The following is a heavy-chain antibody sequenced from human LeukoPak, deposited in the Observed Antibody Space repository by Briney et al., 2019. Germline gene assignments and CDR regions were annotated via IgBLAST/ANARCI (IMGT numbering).Heavy chain of an antibody. Sequence: GSLRLSCAASGFTFSSFSMNWVRQAPGKGLEWVSYISSSSNTIYYADSVKGRFTISRDNANNSLYLQTNSLRAEDTAVYYCARDGFDFWSGYPTTVDYWGQGRLVTVSS. CDR2: ISSSSNTI. CDR3: ARDGFDFWSGYPTTVDY. D-gene: IGHD3-3*01. J-gene: IGHJ4*02. CDR1: GFTFSSFS. V-gene: IGHV3-48*01.